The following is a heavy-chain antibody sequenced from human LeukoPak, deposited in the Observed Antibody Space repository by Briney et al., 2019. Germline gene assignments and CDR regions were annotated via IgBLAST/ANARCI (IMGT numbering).Heavy chain of an antibody. CDR3: ARDDTIAVAGTVGYYFDY. J-gene: IGHJ4*02. CDR2: ISSSGSTI. CDR1: GFSLSSYA. D-gene: IGHD6-19*01. Sequence: GGSLRLSCAASGFSLSSYAMNWVRQAPGKGLEWVSYISSSGSTIYYADSVKGRFTISRDNAKNSLYLQMNSLRAEDTAVYYCARDDTIAVAGTVGYYFDYWGQGTLVTVSS. V-gene: IGHV3-48*03.